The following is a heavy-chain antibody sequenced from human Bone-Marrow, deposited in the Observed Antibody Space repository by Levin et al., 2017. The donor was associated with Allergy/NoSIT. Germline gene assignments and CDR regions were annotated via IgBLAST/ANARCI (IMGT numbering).Heavy chain of an antibody. J-gene: IGHJ4*02. V-gene: IGHV3-23*01. D-gene: IGHD3-10*02. Sequence: GESLKISCAASGFSFGTYAMSWVRQAPGKALQWVSAISGSGGGTYYADFVKGRFTISRDNSKNTLFLQMDSLRTEDTAVYYCAKRKVSEELLVLDNWGQGALVTVTS. CDR1: GFSFGTYA. CDR3: AKRKVSEELLVLDN. CDR2: ISGSGGGT.